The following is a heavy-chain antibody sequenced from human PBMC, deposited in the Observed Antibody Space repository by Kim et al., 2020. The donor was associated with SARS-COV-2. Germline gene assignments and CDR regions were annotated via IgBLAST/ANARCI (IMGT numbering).Heavy chain of an antibody. Sequence: GGSLRLPCAASGFTFSNYGMHWVRQAPGKGLEWVSSISSSSSNIYYADSVKGRFTISRDNAKNSLYLQMNSLRAEDTAVYYCARGGVGVGSNPGYWGEGTPVTVSS. V-gene: IGHV3-21*01. CDR1: GFTFSNYG. CDR2: ISSSSSNI. J-gene: IGHJ4*02. CDR3: ARGGVGVGSNPGY. D-gene: IGHD1-26*01.